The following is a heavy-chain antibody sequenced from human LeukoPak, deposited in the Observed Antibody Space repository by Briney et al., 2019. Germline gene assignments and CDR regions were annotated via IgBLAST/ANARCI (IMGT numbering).Heavy chain of an antibody. CDR1: GYTLTELS. J-gene: IGHJ6*02. D-gene: IGHD2-2*01. CDR3: ALTSYCSSTSCANGYYYYGMDV. V-gene: IGHV1-24*01. CDR2: FDPEDGET. Sequence: GASVKVSCKVSGYTLTELSMHWVRQAPGKGLEWMGGFDPEDGETIYAQKFQGRVTMTEDTSTDTAYMELSRLRSDDTAVYYCALTSYCSSTSCANGYYYYGMDVWGQGTMVTVSS.